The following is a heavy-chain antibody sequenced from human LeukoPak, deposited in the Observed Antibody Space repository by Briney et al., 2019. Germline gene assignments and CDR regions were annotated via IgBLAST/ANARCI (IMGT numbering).Heavy chain of an antibody. CDR1: GYTFTSYD. V-gene: IGHV1-8*03. J-gene: IGHJ3*02. CDR2: MNPNSGNT. Sequence: ASVKVSCKASGYTFTSYDINWVRQATGQGLEWMGWMNPNSGNTGYAQKFQGRVTIIRNTSISTAYMELSSLRSEDAAVYYCAREAYSGSLDAFDIWGQGTMVTVSS. CDR3: AREAYSGSLDAFDI. D-gene: IGHD1-26*01.